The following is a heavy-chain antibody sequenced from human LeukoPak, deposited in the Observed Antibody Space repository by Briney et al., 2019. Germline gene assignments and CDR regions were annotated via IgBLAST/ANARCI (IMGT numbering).Heavy chain of an antibody. CDR1: GFNFSSYE. Sequence: GGSLRLSCAASGFNFSSYEMNWVRQAPGKGLEWVSYITSSGDMIYYADSVKGRFTISRDNAKNSLYLQMNSLRAEDTAVYYCARVSRYSSSWLLYYFDYWGQGTLVTVSS. D-gene: IGHD6-13*01. CDR2: ITSSGDMI. J-gene: IGHJ4*02. CDR3: ARVSRYSSSWLLYYFDY. V-gene: IGHV3-48*03.